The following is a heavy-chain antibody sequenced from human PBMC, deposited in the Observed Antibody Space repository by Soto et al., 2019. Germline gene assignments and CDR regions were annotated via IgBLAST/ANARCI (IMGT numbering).Heavy chain of an antibody. D-gene: IGHD3-10*01. CDR3: AFNSGSGSYYFDY. V-gene: IGHV3-23*01. J-gene: IGHJ4*02. Sequence: EVQLLESGGGLVQPGGSLRLSCAASGFTFRSYAMWWVRQAPGKGLECVSAISGGGETTYYADSVKGRFTISRDNSKNTLYLQMNILRAEDTAVYYCAFNSGSGSYYFDYWGQGTLVTVSS. CDR2: ISGGGETT. CDR1: GFTFRSYA.